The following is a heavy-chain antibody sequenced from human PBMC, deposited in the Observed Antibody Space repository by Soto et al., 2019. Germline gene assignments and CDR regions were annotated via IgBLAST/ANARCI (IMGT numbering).Heavy chain of an antibody. CDR1: GYLCSTYW. CDR3: ASVRVSAFYDNWFDP. V-gene: IGHV5-10-1*01. CDR2: IDPGDSYI. Sequence: EFLMIWRHGSGYLCSTYWSIWVRQMPGKGLEWMGRIDPGDSYINYSPSFQGHVTISVDNCISTAYLQFHRLKASDTAIYYCASVRVSAFYDNWFDPWGQGTLVTGSS. J-gene: IGHJ5*02. D-gene: IGHD3-10*02.